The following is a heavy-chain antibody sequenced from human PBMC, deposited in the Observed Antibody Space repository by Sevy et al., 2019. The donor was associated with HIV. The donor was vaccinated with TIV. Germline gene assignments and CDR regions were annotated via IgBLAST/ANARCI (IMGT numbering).Heavy chain of an antibody. V-gene: IGHV3-7*01. CDR1: GFTFRNFW. D-gene: IGHD3-10*01. CDR2: IRQDGSEK. J-gene: IGHJ6*02. CDR3: AKSYFGSGTSYGMDL. Sequence: AGSLRLSCAVSGFTFRNFWMSWVRQAPGKGLEWVANIRQDGSEKYYVDSVRGRFTISRDNAKNSLFLQLNSLRADDTAIYYCAKSYFGSGTSYGMDLWGRGTTVTVSS.